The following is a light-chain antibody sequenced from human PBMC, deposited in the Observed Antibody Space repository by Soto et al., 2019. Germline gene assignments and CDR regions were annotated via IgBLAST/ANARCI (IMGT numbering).Light chain of an antibody. V-gene: IGKV1-5*03. Sequence: DIQMTQSPSTLSASVGDRVTITCGASQSISSWLAWYQQKPGKAPKLLIYKASSLESGVPSRFSGSGSGTEFTLTISSLQPDDFATYYCQQYNSYRWTFGQGTKVDIK. CDR2: KAS. CDR1: QSISSW. CDR3: QQYNSYRWT. J-gene: IGKJ1*01.